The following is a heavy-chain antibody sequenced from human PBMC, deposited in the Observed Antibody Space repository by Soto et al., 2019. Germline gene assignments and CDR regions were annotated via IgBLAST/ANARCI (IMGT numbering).Heavy chain of an antibody. D-gene: IGHD6-19*01. CDR3: AISIAVAGWAGY. CDR1: GGSFSAYT. Sequence: QVQLVQSGAEVKKPGSSVKVYCKASGGSFSAYTISWVRQAPGQGLEWMGRIIPILGIENYAQKFQGRVTITADKSTNTAYVELSSLRSEDTAVYYCAISIAVAGWAGYWGQGTLVTVSS. J-gene: IGHJ4*02. CDR2: IIPILGIE. V-gene: IGHV1-69*02.